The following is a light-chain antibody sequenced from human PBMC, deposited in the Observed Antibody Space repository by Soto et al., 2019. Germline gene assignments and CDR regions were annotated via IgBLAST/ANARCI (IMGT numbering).Light chain of an antibody. Sequence: DIQMTQSPSFLSASVGDRVTITCRASQRIDNFLNWYQQKPGKAPKLLIYGASSLQSGVPSRFSGSGSVTDFTLTITSLQPEDSATYHCQQRYKTSLSSFGQGTKVEIK. CDR3: QQRYKTSLSS. V-gene: IGKV1-39*01. J-gene: IGKJ2*01. CDR2: GAS. CDR1: QRIDNF.